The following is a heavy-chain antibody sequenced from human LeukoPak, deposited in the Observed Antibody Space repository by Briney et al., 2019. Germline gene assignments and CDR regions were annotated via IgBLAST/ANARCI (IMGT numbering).Heavy chain of an antibody. V-gene: IGHV3-23*01. CDR2: ISGSGGST. J-gene: IGHJ3*02. CDR3: AKAYYYDSSGYYYGAFDI. D-gene: IGHD3-22*01. Sequence: GSLRLSCAASGFTFSSYAMSWVRQAPRKGLEWVSAISGSGGSTYYADSVKGRFTISRDNSKNTLYLQMNSPRAEDTAVYYCAKAYYYDSSGYYYGAFDIWGQGTMVTVSS. CDR1: GFTFSSYA.